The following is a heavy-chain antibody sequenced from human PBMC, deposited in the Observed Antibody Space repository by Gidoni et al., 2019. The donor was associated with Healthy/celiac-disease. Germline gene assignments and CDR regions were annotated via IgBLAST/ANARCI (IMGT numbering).Heavy chain of an antibody. J-gene: IGHJ4*02. Sequence: EVQLVESGGGLVQPGGSLRLSCAASGVTFRSFSMNWVRQAPGNGLEWVSYISSSSSTIYYADSVKGRFTISRDNAKNSLYLQMNSLRDEDTAVYYCARDKGLRWSSRFDYWGQGTLVTVSS. V-gene: IGHV3-48*02. CDR2: ISSSSSTI. D-gene: IGHD4-17*01. CDR3: ARDKGLRWSSRFDY. CDR1: GVTFRSFS.